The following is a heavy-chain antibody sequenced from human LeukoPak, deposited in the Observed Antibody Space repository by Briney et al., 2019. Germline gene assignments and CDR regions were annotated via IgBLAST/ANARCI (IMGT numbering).Heavy chain of an antibody. CDR1: GGTFSSYA. CDR3: ARGGVRCSSTSCHYYYYGMDV. D-gene: IGHD2-2*01. V-gene: IGHV1-18*01. CDR2: ISAYNGNT. Sequence: ASVKVSCKASGGTFSSYAISWVRQAPGQGLEWMGWISAYNGNTNYAQKLQGRVTMTTDTSTSTAYMELRSLRSDDTAVYYCARGGVRCSSTSCHYYYYGMDVWGQGTTVTVSS. J-gene: IGHJ6*02.